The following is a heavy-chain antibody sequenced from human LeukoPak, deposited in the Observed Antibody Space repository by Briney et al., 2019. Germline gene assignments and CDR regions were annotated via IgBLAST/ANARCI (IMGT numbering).Heavy chain of an antibody. CDR1: GGSISSGSYY. V-gene: IGHV4-61*02. J-gene: IGHJ3*02. CDR2: IYTSGST. CDR3: ARVKRGTMIVVVIGVDAFDI. Sequence: SETLSPTCTVSGGSISSGSYYWSWIRQPAGKGLEWIGRIYTSGSTNYNPSLKSRVTISVDTSKNQFSLKLSSVTAADTAVYYCARVKRGTMIVVVIGVDAFDIWGQGTMVTVSS. D-gene: IGHD3-22*01.